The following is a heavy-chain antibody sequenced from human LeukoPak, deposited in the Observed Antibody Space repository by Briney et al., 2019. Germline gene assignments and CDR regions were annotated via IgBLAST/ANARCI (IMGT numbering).Heavy chain of an antibody. CDR2: IYPGDSQT. CDR3: ARHRIPAPGSSGYYGMDV. Sequence: GVSLQISCPGFGYSFSTYWIGWVRQMTGKGLEWMGIIYPGDSQTRYSTSFQGQVTISVDKSISTAYLQWSSLKAPDTAIYYCARHRIPAPGSSGYYGMDVWGQGTTVTVSS. V-gene: IGHV5-51*01. J-gene: IGHJ6*02. D-gene: IGHD6-13*01. CDR1: GYSFSTYW.